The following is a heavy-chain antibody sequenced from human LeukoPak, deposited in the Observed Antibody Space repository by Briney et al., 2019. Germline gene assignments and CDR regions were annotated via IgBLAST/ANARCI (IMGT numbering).Heavy chain of an antibody. V-gene: IGHV6-1*01. CDR3: ARVLWFGELSDYYYYMDD. J-gene: IGHJ6*03. CDR1: GDSVSSNSAA. CDR2: TYYRSKWYN. Sequence: SQTLSLTCAISGDSVSSNSAAWNWIRQSPSRGLEWLGRTYYRSKWYNDYAVSVKSRITINPDTSKNQFSLQLNSVTPEDTAVYYCARVLWFGELSDYYYYMDDWGKGTTVTISS. D-gene: IGHD3-10*01.